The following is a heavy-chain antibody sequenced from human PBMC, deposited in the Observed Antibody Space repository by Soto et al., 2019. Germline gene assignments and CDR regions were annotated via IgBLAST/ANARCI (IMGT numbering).Heavy chain of an antibody. J-gene: IGHJ6*02. CDR2: ISDSGGTT. CDR1: GFTFSRYA. Sequence: EVLLLESGGGLVHPGGSLRLSCVGSGFTFSRYAMTWVRQALGKGLEWVSAISDSGGTTYYPDSVKGRFTISRDNSKNTLFLQMNSLRVEDTARYYCAKGSILDGPHYYAMDVWGQGTPVTVSS. CDR3: AKGSILDGPHYYAMDV. V-gene: IGHV3-23*01. D-gene: IGHD2-21*01.